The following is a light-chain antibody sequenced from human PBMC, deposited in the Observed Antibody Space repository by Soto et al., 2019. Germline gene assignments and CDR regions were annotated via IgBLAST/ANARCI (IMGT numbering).Light chain of an antibody. V-gene: IGKV1-39*01. J-gene: IGKJ4*01. CDR3: QQSYSTLLT. CDR1: QSISSY. CDR2: AAS. Sequence: DLPMTQSPSSLSASVGDRVTITCRASQSISSYLNWYQHKPGKAPKLLIYAASSLQSGVPSRFSGSGSGTDFTLTISSLQPEDFAAYYCQQSYSTLLTFGGGTKVEIK.